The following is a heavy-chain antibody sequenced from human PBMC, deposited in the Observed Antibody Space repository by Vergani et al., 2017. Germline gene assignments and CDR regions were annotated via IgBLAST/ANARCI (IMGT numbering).Heavy chain of an antibody. V-gene: IGHV4-59*01. Sequence: QVQLQESGPGLVKPSETLSLTCTVSGGSISSYYRSWIRQPPGKGLEWIGFIYYSGSTNYDPSLKSRVPISVDTSKNQFSLRLSSVTAADTAVYYCAREIVGPTTAFDIWGQGTMVTVSS. CDR1: GGSISSYY. CDR2: IYYSGST. J-gene: IGHJ3*02. D-gene: IGHD1-26*01. CDR3: AREIVGPTTAFDI.